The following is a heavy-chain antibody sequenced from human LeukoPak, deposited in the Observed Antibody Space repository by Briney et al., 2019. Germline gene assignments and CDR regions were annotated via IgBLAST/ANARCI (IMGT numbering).Heavy chain of an antibody. CDR3: ARVGGYSYGFAFDI. V-gene: IGHV3-7*05. CDR2: IKQDGSET. Sequence: PGGSLRLSCAASGFTFSSYWMSWVRQAPGKGLEWVANIKQDGSETYYVDSVKGRFTISRDNAKNSLYLQMNSLRAEDTAVYYCARVGGYSYGFAFDIWGQGTMVTVSS. J-gene: IGHJ3*02. CDR1: GFTFSSYW. D-gene: IGHD5-18*01.